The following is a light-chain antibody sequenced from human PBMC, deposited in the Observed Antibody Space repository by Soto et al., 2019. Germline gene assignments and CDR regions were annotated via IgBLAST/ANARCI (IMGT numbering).Light chain of an antibody. J-gene: IGKJ5*01. V-gene: IGKV1-17*03. CDR1: QDIGNH. Sequence: DLQMTQSPSAMSASVGDRLTISCRASQDIGNHLAWFQQKQGKVPQXXIYAASSLQTGVPPRFSGSVSGTDGTITINSLQTEDGSTYYGLQQDSFPPTFGQGTRLEIK. CDR3: LQQDSFPPT. CDR2: AAS.